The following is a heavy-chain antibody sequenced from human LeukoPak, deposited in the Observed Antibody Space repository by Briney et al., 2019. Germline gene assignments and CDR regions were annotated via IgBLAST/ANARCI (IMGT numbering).Heavy chain of an antibody. V-gene: IGHV3-11*04. CDR2: ISSSGSTI. Sequence: GGSLRLSCAASGFTFSDYYMSWIRQAPGKGLEWVSYISSSGSTIYYADSVKGRFTLSRDNAKNSLYLQMNSLRAEDTAVYYCARVHYDILTGLAPYYWGQGTLVTVSS. CDR1: GFTFSDYY. CDR3: ARVHYDILTGLAPYY. J-gene: IGHJ4*02. D-gene: IGHD3-9*01.